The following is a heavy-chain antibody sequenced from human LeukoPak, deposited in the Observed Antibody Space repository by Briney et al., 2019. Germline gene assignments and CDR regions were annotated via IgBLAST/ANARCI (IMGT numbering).Heavy chain of an antibody. CDR3: ARERNLEIAVAGTIFDY. J-gene: IGHJ4*02. Sequence: GGSLRLSCAASGFTFSSYGMHWVRQAPGKGLEWVAVIWYDGSLKYYADSVEGRFTISRDNSKNTLYLQMKSLRAEDTAVYYCARERNLEIAVAGTIFDYWGQGTLVTVSS. V-gene: IGHV3-33*01. CDR2: IWYDGSLK. D-gene: IGHD6-19*01. CDR1: GFTFSSYG.